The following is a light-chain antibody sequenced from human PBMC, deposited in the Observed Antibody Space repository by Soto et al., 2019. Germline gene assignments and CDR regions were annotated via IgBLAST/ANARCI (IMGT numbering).Light chain of an antibody. CDR2: GAS. CDR1: QTISSTF. Sequence: EIVLTQSPGTLSLSPGERATLSCRASQTISSTFLAWYRQRPGQAPRLLIYGASYRATGIPDRFSGSGSGSDFTLTISRLGPEDVAVYYCQQFGLSLTFGGGTKVEIK. V-gene: IGKV3-20*01. J-gene: IGKJ4*01. CDR3: QQFGLSLT.